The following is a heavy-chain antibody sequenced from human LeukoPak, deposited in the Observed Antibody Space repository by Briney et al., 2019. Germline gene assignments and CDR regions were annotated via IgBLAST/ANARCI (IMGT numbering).Heavy chain of an antibody. CDR3: ARDRVAAAGTWTISPSELFFDP. J-gene: IGHJ5*02. CDR2: IKQDGGEK. Sequence: GGSLRLSCAASGFTFSSYWMSWVRQAPGKGLEWVANIKQDGGEKYYVDSVKGRFTISRDNAKNSLYLQMNSLRAEDTAVYYCARDRVAAAGTWTISPSELFFDPWGQGTLVTVSS. CDR1: GFTFSSYW. V-gene: IGHV3-7*01. D-gene: IGHD6-13*01.